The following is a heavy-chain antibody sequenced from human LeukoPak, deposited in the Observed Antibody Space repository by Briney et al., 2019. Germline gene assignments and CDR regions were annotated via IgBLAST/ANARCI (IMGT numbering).Heavy chain of an antibody. D-gene: IGHD2-2*01. Sequence: SETLSPTCTVSGGSISSCYWSWIRQPPGKGLEWIGNIYYSGSTNYNPSLKSRVTISVDTSKNQFSLKLSSVTAADTAVYYCARDRRVGSCSSTSCYYYYYYMDVWGKGTTVTVSS. CDR1: GGSISSCY. J-gene: IGHJ6*03. CDR3: ARDRRVGSCSSTSCYYYYYYMDV. V-gene: IGHV4-59*01. CDR2: IYYSGST.